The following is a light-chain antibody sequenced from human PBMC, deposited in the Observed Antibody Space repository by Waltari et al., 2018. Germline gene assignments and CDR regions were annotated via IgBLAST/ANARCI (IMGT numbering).Light chain of an antibody. J-gene: IGLJ2*01. CDR2: EAF. CDR1: GSDIGAFIF. CDR3: CSYAGSNTLV. V-gene: IGLV2-23*01. Sequence: QSALTQPASVSGSPGQSITISCTGSGSDIGAFIFFSWYQQHPGKAPKLLILEAFKRPSGVSDRFSGSKLGNTASLTISGLQAEDEADYYCCSYAGSNTLVFGGGTKLTVL.